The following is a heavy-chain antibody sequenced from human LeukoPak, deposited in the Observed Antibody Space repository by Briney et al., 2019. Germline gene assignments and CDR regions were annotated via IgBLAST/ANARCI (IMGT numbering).Heavy chain of an antibody. V-gene: IGHV1-2*02. CDR1: GYTFTGYY. CDR2: INPNSGGT. J-gene: IGHJ4*02. CDR3: ARDPIAVAGSPFDY. Sequence: ASVKVSCKASGYTFTGYYMHWVRQAPGQGLEWMGWINPNSGGTNYAQKFQGRVTMTRDTSISTAYMELSRLRSDDTAVYYCARDPIAVAGSPFDYWGRGTLVTVSS. D-gene: IGHD6-19*01.